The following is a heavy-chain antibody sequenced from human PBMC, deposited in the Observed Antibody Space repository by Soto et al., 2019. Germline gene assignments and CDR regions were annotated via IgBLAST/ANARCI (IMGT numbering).Heavy chain of an antibody. Sequence: ASVKVSCKASGFTFTSSAVQWVRQARGQRLEWIGWIVVGSGNTNYAQKFQERVTITRDMSTSTAYMELSSLRSEDTAVYYCAASYGSEQGYYYGMDVWGQGTTVTVS. D-gene: IGHD3-10*01. CDR2: IVVGSGNT. V-gene: IGHV1-58*01. CDR1: GFTFTSSA. CDR3: AASYGSEQGYYYGMDV. J-gene: IGHJ6*02.